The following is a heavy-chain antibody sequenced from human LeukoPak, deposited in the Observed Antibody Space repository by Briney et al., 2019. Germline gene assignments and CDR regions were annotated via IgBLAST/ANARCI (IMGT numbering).Heavy chain of an antibody. CDR2: IWFDGSND. J-gene: IGHJ4*02. D-gene: IGHD6-19*01. CDR1: GFTFRSYA. Sequence: PGGSLRLSCVASGFTFRSYAMHWVRQAPGKGLEWVSVIWFDGSNDHYADSMKGRVTISRDNSKNTLYLQMYTLRAEDTAVYYCTRDQYSSGWSHPGDYWGQGTLVTVSS. CDR3: TRDQYSSGWSHPGDY. V-gene: IGHV3-33*01.